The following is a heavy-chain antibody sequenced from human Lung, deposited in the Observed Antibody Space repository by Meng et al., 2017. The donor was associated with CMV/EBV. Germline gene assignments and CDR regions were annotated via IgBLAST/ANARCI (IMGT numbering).Heavy chain of an antibody. J-gene: IGHJ6*02. CDR3: ARVNIVVVPAAPLDV. V-gene: IGHV3-30-3*01. D-gene: IGHD2-2*01. CDR1: GFTFSSYA. CDR2: ISYDGSNK. Sequence: SCAASGFTFSSYAMHWVRQAPGKGLEWVAVISYDGSNKYYADSVKGRFTISRDNSKNTLYLQMNSLRAEDTAVYYCARVNIVVVPAAPLDVWGQGTTVTVSS.